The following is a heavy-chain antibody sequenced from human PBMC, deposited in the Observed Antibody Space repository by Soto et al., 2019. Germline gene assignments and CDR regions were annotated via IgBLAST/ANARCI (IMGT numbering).Heavy chain of an antibody. V-gene: IGHV1-18*01. J-gene: IGHJ5*02. CDR3: ARTAKKAVAGIWFDP. Sequence: ASVKVSCKASGYTFTSYGISWVRQAPGPGLEWMGWISAYNGDTNYALKLQGRVTMTTDTSTSTAYMELRSLRSDDTAVYYCARTAKKAVAGIWFDPWGQGTLVTVSS. CDR1: GYTFTSYG. D-gene: IGHD6-19*01. CDR2: ISAYNGDT.